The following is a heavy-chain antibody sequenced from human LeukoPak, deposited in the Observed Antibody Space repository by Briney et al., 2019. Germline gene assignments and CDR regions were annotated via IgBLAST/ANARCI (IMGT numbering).Heavy chain of an antibody. CDR3: ARGVDSSGYYYAVLGSYFDL. V-gene: IGHV4-34*01. J-gene: IGHJ2*01. CDR2: INHSGST. CDR1: GGSFSGYY. D-gene: IGHD3-22*01. Sequence: SETLSLTCAVYGGSFSGYYWSWIRQPPGKGLEWIGEINHSGSTNYNPSLKSRVTISVDTSKNQFSLKLSSVTAADTVVYYCARGVDSSGYYYAVLGSYFDLWGRGTLVTVSS.